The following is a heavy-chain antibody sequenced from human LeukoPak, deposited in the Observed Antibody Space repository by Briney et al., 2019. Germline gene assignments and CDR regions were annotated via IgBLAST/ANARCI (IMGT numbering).Heavy chain of an antibody. CDR1: GGSISSYY. V-gene: IGHV4-34*01. Sequence: SETLSLTCTVSGGSISSYYWSWIRQPPGKGLEWIGEINHSGSTNYNPSLKSRVTISVDTSKNQFSLKLSSVTAADTAVYYCARALKYSSGWYELADYFDYWGQGTLVTVSS. D-gene: IGHD6-19*01. CDR2: INHSGST. CDR3: ARALKYSSGWYELADYFDY. J-gene: IGHJ4*02.